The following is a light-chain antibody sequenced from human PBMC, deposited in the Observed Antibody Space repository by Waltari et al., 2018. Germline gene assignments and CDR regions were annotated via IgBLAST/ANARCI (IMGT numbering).Light chain of an antibody. CDR1: FSAVGRYDY. Sequence: QSALTQPASVSGSPGQSITISCTGTFSAVGRYDYVSWYQQHPGKAPKLLIHDVTDRPSGVADRFSGSKSGNTASLTISGLQADDEADYYCTSYTSSTTTPYVFGTGTQVTV. J-gene: IGLJ1*01. CDR2: DVT. V-gene: IGLV2-14*03. CDR3: TSYTSSTTTPYV.